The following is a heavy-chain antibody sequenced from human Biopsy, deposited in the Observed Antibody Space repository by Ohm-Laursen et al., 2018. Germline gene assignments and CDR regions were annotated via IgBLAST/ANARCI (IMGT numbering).Heavy chain of an antibody. CDR3: ARWETTLGRSLDS. CDR1: GYTFTSHD. D-gene: IGHD1-26*01. J-gene: IGHJ4*02. CDR2: MSPNTGNT. V-gene: IGHV1-8*01. Sequence: ASVKVSCKTSGYTFTSHDINWVRQATGQGLEWMGWMSPNTGNTVYAQRFQDRVAMTSDTSTGTAYMELTSLTSDDTAVYFCARWETTLGRSLDSWGQGTLVAVSS.